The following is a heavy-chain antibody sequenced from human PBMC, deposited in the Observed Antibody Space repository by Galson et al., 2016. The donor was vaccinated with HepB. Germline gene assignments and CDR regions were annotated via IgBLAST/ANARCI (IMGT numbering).Heavy chain of an antibody. CDR2: INHSGST. Sequence: SETLSLTCGVYGGSFSGYYWSWIRQPPGKGLEWIGEINHSGSTNYNPSLKSRVTISIDTSKDQFSLRLRSVTAADTAVYYCARGRKAYYDILTGYSYFDYWGQGTVVTVSS. CDR3: ARGRKAYYDILTGYSYFDY. J-gene: IGHJ4*02. CDR1: GGSFSGYY. V-gene: IGHV4-34*01. D-gene: IGHD3-9*01.